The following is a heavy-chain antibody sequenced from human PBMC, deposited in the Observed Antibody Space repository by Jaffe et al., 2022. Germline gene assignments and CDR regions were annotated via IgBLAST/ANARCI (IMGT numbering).Heavy chain of an antibody. J-gene: IGHJ3*02. CDR1: GGAISGGRNF. Sequence: QVQLQESGPGLVKPSQTLSLTCTVSGGAISGGRNFWSWIRQPAGKGLEWIGRVYTSGSINYNPFLKSRVTISVDTSKNQFSLSLSSVTAADTAIYYCAKNTDGNIDRQAFHIWGQGTMVTVSS. V-gene: IGHV4-61*02. CDR3: AKNTDGNIDRQAFHI. D-gene: IGHD2-2*02. CDR2: VYTSGSI.